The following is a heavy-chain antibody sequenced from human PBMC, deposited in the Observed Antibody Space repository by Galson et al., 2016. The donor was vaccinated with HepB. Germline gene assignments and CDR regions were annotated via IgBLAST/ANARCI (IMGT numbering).Heavy chain of an antibody. CDR2: IIPVFGTA. Sequence: SVKVSCKASGGTFANYAISWVRQAPGQGLEWMGGIIPVFGTANYAQKFQGRVTITADESTSTAYMELSSLRSEDTAVYYCASPYFYDTSGYRPAGDAFDIWGQGKMVTVSS. CDR3: ASPYFYDTSGYRPAGDAFDI. D-gene: IGHD3-22*01. CDR1: GGTFANYA. J-gene: IGHJ3*02. V-gene: IGHV1-69*13.